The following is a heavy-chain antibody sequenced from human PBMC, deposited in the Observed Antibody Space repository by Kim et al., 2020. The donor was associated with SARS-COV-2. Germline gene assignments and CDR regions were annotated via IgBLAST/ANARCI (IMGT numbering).Heavy chain of an antibody. V-gene: IGHV7-4-1*02. CDR3: ARDGTSEDVLLWFGELIHYYGMDV. J-gene: IGHJ6*02. D-gene: IGHD3-10*01. CDR1: GYTFTSYA. CDR2: INTNTGNP. Sequence: ASVKVSCKASGYTFTSYAMNWVRQAPGQGLEWMGWINTNTGNPTYAQGFTGRFVFSLDTSVSTAYLQISSLKAEDTAVYYCARDGTSEDVLLWFGELIHYYGMDVWGQGTTVTVSS.